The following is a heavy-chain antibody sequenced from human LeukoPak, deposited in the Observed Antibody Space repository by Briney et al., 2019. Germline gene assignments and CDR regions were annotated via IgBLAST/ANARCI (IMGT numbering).Heavy chain of an antibody. J-gene: IGHJ5*02. D-gene: IGHD4/OR15-4a*01. CDR3: SRAYEYGWFDP. CDR1: GYTFTDYY. V-gene: IGHV1-2*02. Sequence: ASVKVSCKASGYTFTDYYLHWLRQAPGQGLEWMGWINPKSGATTYAQKFQGRVTMTQEMSTNTDNMELSSLRYDDTAVYYCSRAYEYGWFDPWGQGTLVTVSS. CDR2: INPKSGAT.